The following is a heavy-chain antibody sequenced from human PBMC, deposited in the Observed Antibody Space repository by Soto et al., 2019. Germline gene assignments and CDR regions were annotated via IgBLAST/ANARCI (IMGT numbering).Heavy chain of an antibody. J-gene: IGHJ6*02. V-gene: IGHV1-69*13. CDR3: ARELAAAAPIYYYYYGMDV. CDR2: IIPIFGTA. CDR1: GGTFSSYA. Sequence: GASVKVSCKASGGTFSSYAISWVRQAPGQGLEWMGGIIPIFGTANYAQKFQGRVTITADESTSTAYMELSSLRSEDTAVYYCARELAAAAPIYYYYYGMDVWGQGTTVTVSS. D-gene: IGHD6-13*01.